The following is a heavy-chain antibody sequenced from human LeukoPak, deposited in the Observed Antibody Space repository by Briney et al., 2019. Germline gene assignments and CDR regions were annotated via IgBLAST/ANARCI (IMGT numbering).Heavy chain of an antibody. Sequence: GGSLRLSCAASGFTFSSYSMNWVRQAPGKGLEWVSSISSSSSYIYYADSVKGRFTISRDNAKNSLYLQMNSLRAEDTAVYYCARDGVKQWLETPYVDYWGQGTLVTVSS. J-gene: IGHJ4*02. CDR2: ISSSSSYI. CDR3: ARDGVKQWLETPYVDY. CDR1: GFTFSSYS. D-gene: IGHD6-19*01. V-gene: IGHV3-21*01.